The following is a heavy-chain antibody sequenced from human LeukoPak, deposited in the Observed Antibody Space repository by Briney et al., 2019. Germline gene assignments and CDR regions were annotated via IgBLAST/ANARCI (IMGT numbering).Heavy chain of an antibody. CDR3: AKDSAAPISITMVRGRWYFDY. D-gene: IGHD3-10*01. CDR2: ISYDGSNK. J-gene: IGHJ4*02. V-gene: IGHV3-30*04. CDR1: GFTFSSYA. Sequence: GGSLRLSCAASGFTFSSYAMHWVRQAPGKGLEWVAVISYDGSNKYYADSVKGRFTISRDNSKNTMYLQMNSLRAEDTAVYYCAKDSAAPISITMVRGRWYFDYWGQGTLVTVSS.